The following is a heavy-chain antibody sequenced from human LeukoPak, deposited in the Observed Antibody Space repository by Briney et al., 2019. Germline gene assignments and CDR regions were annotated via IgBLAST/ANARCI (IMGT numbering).Heavy chain of an antibody. CDR2: IYTSGST. V-gene: IGHV4-61*02. CDR3: AVSSSTADFDP. D-gene: IGHD6-6*01. Sequence: SATLSLPFTVSGGSISSGSYYWSWVRQPAGKGLEWIGRIYTSGSTDYNPSLKSRVTISVDTSRNQFSLKLTSVTAADTAVYYCAVSSSTADFDPWGQGTLVTVSS. CDR1: GGSISSGSYY. J-gene: IGHJ5*02.